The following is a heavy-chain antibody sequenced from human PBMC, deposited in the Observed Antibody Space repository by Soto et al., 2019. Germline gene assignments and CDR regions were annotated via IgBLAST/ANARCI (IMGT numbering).Heavy chain of an antibody. J-gene: IGHJ5*02. D-gene: IGHD6-19*01. V-gene: IGHV4-34*01. CDR1: GGSFKHYY. Sequence: QVQLQQWGAGLLKPSETLSLTCAIYGGSFKHYYWSWIRQPPGKGLEWIGEINHSGSTNYNPSLKSRFTISVDTSKNQFPLKLPSVTAADTAVYYCARTYSSGWYRGTGWFDPWGQGTLVTVSS. CDR2: INHSGST. CDR3: ARTYSSGWYRGTGWFDP.